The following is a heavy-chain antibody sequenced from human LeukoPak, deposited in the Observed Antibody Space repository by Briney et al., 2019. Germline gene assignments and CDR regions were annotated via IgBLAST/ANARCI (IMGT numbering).Heavy chain of an antibody. CDR2: IYYSGST. J-gene: IGHJ6*02. CDR1: GGSISSYY. CDR3: ARTASRRYYYYYGMDV. D-gene: IGHD2-21*02. Sequence: PSETLSLTCTASGGSISSYYWSWIRQPPGKGLEWIGYIYYSGSTNYNPSLKSRVTISVDTSKNQFSLKLSSVTAADTAVYYCARTASRRYYYYYGMDVWGQGTTVTVSS. V-gene: IGHV4-59*01.